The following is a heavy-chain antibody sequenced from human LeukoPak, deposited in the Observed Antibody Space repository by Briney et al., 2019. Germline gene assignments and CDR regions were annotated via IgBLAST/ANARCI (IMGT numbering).Heavy chain of an antibody. V-gene: IGHV3-48*04. D-gene: IGHD5-18*01. Sequence: GGSLRLSCAASGFTFSSYSMNWVRQAPGKGLEWVSYISSSGSTIDYADSVQGRFTISRDTAKNSLYLQMNSLRAEDTAVYYCARAGGYSYGPLPRYWGQGTLVTVSS. CDR2: ISSSGSTI. CDR3: ARAGGYSYGPLPRY. CDR1: GFTFSSYS. J-gene: IGHJ4*02.